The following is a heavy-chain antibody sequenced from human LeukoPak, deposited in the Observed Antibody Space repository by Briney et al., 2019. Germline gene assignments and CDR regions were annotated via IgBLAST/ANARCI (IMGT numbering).Heavy chain of an antibody. CDR1: GFTFSSYA. J-gene: IGHJ3*02. V-gene: IGHV3-30*04. D-gene: IGHD1-26*01. CDR3: ARARGQWELSADDAFDI. Sequence: PGGSLRLSCAASGFTFSSYAMHWVRQAPGKGLEWVAVISYDGSNKYYADSVKGRFTISRDDSKNTLYLQMNSLRAEDTAVYYCARARGQWELSADDAFDIWGQGTMVTVSS. CDR2: ISYDGSNK.